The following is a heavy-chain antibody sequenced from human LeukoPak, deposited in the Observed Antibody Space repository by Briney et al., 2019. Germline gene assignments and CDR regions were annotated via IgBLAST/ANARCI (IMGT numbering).Heavy chain of an antibody. CDR3: ARRSRYSSGWSDYYYYYGMDV. V-gene: IGHV4-39*01. CDR2: IYYSGST. D-gene: IGHD6-19*01. Sequence: PSGTLSLTCTVSGGSTSSSSYYWGWIRQPPGKGLEWIGSIYYSGSTYYNPSLKSRVTISVDTSKNQFSLKLSSVTAADTAVYYCARRSRYSSGWSDYYYYYGMDVWGQGTTVTVSS. J-gene: IGHJ6*02. CDR1: GGSTSSSSYY.